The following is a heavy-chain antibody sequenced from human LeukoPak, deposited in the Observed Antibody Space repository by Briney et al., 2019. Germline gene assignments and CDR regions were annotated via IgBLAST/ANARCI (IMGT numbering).Heavy chain of an antibody. CDR3: ARDFGDSEMEGAFDI. CDR2: ISSSSSYI. Sequence: GGSLRLSCAASGFTVSSNYMSWIRQAPGKGLEWVSYISSSSSYIYYADSVKGRFTISRDNAKNSLYLQMNSLRAEDTAVYYCARDFGDSEMEGAFDIWGQGTMVTVSS. D-gene: IGHD2-21*02. V-gene: IGHV3-21*05. J-gene: IGHJ3*02. CDR1: GFTVSSNY.